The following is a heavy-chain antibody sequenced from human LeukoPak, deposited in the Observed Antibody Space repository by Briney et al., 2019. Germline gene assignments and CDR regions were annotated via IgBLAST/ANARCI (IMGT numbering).Heavy chain of an antibody. CDR2: INHSGST. D-gene: IGHD2-15*01. Sequence: NTSETLSLTCAVYGGSFSGYYWSWIRQPSGKGLEWIGEINHSGSTNYNPSLKSRVTISVDTSKNQFSLKLSSVTAADTAVYYCARVPRYCSGGSCWKYSYDYWGQGTLVTVSS. V-gene: IGHV4-34*01. CDR1: GGSFSGYY. J-gene: IGHJ4*02. CDR3: ARVPRYCSGGSCWKYSYDY.